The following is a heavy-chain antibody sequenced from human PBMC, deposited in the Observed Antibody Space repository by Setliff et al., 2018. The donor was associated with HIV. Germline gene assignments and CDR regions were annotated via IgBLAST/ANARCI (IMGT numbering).Heavy chain of an antibody. CDR3: ARTLRAAAMGYFDYGGYYYYGMDV. CDR1: GYSINNGCY. J-gene: IGHJ6*02. Sequence: SETLSLTCAVSGYSINNGCYWGWIRQPPGKGLEWIGSLYHSGTTFYNPSLKTRVTISVDRSKNQFSLNLTSVTAADTAVYYCARTLRAAAMGYFDYGGYYYYGMDVWGQGTTVTVSS. CDR2: LYHSGTT. V-gene: IGHV4-38-2*01. D-gene: IGHD4-17*01.